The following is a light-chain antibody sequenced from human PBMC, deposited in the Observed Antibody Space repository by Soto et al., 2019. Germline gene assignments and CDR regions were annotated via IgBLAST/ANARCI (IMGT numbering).Light chain of an antibody. Sequence: QSALTQPPSVSGSPGQSVTISCTGTSSDVGTYNHVSWYQQPPGTAPKLMIYDVSNWPSGVPDRFSGSKSGNTASLTISGLQAEDEAEYYCSSYTGSSPLVVFGGGTKLTVL. CDR3: SSYTGSSPLVV. V-gene: IGLV2-18*02. CDR1: SSDVGTYNH. J-gene: IGLJ2*01. CDR2: DVS.